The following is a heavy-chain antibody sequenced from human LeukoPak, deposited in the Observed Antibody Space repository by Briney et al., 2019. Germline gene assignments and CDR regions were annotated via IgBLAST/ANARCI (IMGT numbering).Heavy chain of an antibody. CDR2: IVVGSGNT. CDR1: GFTSTSSA. D-gene: IGHD3-10*01. J-gene: IGHJ4*02. Sequence: SVKVSCKASGFTSTSSAMQWVRQARGQRLEWIGWIVVGSGNTNYAQKFQERVTITRDMSTSTAYMELSSLRSEDTAVYYCAAAPVWFGELLSRYWGQGTLVTVSS. CDR3: AAAPVWFGELLSRY. V-gene: IGHV1-58*02.